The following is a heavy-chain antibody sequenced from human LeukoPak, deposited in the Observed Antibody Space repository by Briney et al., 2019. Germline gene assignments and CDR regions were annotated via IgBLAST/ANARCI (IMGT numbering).Heavy chain of an antibody. V-gene: IGHV3-64*01. CDR3: AKDSRAVAGTGTYYDY. CDR2: ISYNGGST. D-gene: IGHD6-19*01. J-gene: IGHJ4*02. CDR1: GFTFSSYA. Sequence: GGSLRLSCAASGFTFSSYAMNWVRQAPGKGLEYVSSISYNGGSTYYANSVKGRFTISRDNSKNTLYLQMGSLRAEDTAVYYCAKDSRAVAGTGTYYDYWGQGTLVTVSS.